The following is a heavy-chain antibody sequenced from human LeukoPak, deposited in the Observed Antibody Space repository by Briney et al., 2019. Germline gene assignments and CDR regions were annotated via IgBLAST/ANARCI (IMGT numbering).Heavy chain of an antibody. CDR1: GFTFRNHG. D-gene: IGHD1-14*01. J-gene: IGHJ5*02. CDR2: ASSDEINQ. Sequence: GGSLRLSCVSTGFTFRNHGLHWVRRAPGKGLEWLAVASSDEINQWYADSVKGRFFISRDNPKNTLNRQMNNLRPEDTAVYYWATFITPELAPWGRGMLVTVSS. V-gene: IGHV3-30*03. CDR3: ATFITPELAP.